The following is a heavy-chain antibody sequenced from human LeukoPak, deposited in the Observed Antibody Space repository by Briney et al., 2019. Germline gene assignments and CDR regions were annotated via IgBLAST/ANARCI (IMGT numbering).Heavy chain of an antibody. D-gene: IGHD2-21*01. CDR2: ISSSGSTI. V-gene: IGHV3-48*03. Sequence: GGSLRLSCAASGFTFSSYEMNWVRQAPGKGLEWVSYISSSGSTIYYADSVKGRFTISRDNAKNTLYLQMNSLRAEDTAVYYCARDGVEFYNWFDPWGQGTLVTVSS. CDR3: ARDGVEFYNWFDP. J-gene: IGHJ5*02. CDR1: GFTFSSYE.